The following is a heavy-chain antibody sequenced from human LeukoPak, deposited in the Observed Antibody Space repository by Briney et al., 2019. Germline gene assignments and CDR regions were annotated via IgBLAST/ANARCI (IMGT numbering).Heavy chain of an antibody. Sequence: PSETLSLTCTVSGGSISSYYWSWIRQPPGKGLEWIGYIYYSGSTNYNPSLKSRVTISVDTSKNQFSLKLSSVTAADTAVYYCARDLATTGELDYWGQGTLVTVSS. D-gene: IGHD1-1*01. J-gene: IGHJ4*02. V-gene: IGHV4-59*12. CDR1: GGSISSYY. CDR3: ARDLATTGELDY. CDR2: IYYSGST.